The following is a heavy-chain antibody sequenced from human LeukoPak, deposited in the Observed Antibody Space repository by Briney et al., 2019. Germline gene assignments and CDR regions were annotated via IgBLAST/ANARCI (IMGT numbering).Heavy chain of an antibody. CDR3: AKDRDSSGPNLGY. CDR2: ISSSSSTI. D-gene: IGHD6-19*01. CDR1: GFTFSSYS. Sequence: GGSLRLSCAASGFTFSSYSMNWVRQAPGKGLEWVSYISSSSSTIYYADSVKGRFTISRDNSKNTLYLQMNSLRAEDTAVYYCAKDRDSSGPNLGYWGQGTLVTVSS. V-gene: IGHV3-48*01. J-gene: IGHJ4*02.